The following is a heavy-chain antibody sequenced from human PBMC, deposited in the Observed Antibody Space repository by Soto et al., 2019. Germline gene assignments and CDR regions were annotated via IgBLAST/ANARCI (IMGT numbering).Heavy chain of an antibody. CDR3: AHEGFGSDNWFDA. D-gene: IGHD3-10*01. Sequence: QITLKESGPTLVTPTQTLTLTCTFSGFSLTTTGLGVAWIRQPPGKALEWLALIYWNDEKRYRPSLRSRLTIPKDTSKNQVVLTMPDMDPVDTATYYCAHEGFGSDNWFDAWGQGTLVIVSS. CDR1: GFSLTTTGLG. CDR2: IYWNDEK. V-gene: IGHV2-5*01. J-gene: IGHJ5*02.